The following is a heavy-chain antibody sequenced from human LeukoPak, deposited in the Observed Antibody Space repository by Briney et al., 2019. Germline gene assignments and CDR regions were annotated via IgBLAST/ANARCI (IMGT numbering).Heavy chain of an antibody. J-gene: IGHJ4*02. CDR3: ARMGELSLSHYDY. CDR1: GGTFSSYA. Sequence: GASVKVSCTASGGTFSSYAISWVRQAPGQGLEWMGRIIPILGIANYAQKFQGRVTITADKSTSTAYMELSSLRSEDTAVYYCARMGELSLSHYDYWGQGTLVTVSS. CDR2: IIPILGIA. V-gene: IGHV1-69*04. D-gene: IGHD3-16*02.